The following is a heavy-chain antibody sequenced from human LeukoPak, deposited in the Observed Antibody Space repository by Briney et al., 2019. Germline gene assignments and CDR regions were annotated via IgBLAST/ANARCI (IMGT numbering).Heavy chain of an antibody. CDR3: ARDRGVGGSAAIDAFDV. Sequence: PPETLSLTCTVSGGSIRSYYWSWIRQPPGKGLEWIGYVYYTGSTNYNPSLKSRVTISLDTSKNQFSLKLSSVTAADTAVYYCARDRGVGGSAAIDAFDVWGQGTMATVSS. CDR2: VYYTGST. V-gene: IGHV4-59*01. D-gene: IGHD3-10*01. J-gene: IGHJ3*01. CDR1: GGSIRSYY.